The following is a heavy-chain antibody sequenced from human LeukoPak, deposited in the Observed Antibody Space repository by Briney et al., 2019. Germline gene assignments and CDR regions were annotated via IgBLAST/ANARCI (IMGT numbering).Heavy chain of an antibody. Sequence: SETLPLSCTFIAGSISGFFWTWIRQSPGKGLEYIGYIYYSGTTDYNPTLKSRVSMSVDTSKNQFFLNLTSVTAADTPIYYCARVGYGSGSWGWFDPWGQGTLVTVSS. J-gene: IGHJ5*02. CDR2: IYYSGTT. CDR1: AGSISGFF. CDR3: ARVGYGSGSWGWFDP. V-gene: IGHV4-59*01. D-gene: IGHD3-10*01.